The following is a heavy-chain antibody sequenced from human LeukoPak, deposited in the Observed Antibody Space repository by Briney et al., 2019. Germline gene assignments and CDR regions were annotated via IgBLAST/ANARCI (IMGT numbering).Heavy chain of an antibody. V-gene: IGHV3-23*01. Sequence: GGSLRLSCAASGFTFSSYAMSWVRQAPGKGLEWVSAISGSGGSTYYADSVKGRFTISRDNSKNTLYLQMNSLRAEDTAVYYCAKDGGYYYDSSGRSFDYRGQGTLVTVSS. J-gene: IGHJ4*02. CDR1: GFTFSSYA. CDR3: AKDGGYYYDSSGRSFDY. CDR2: ISGSGGST. D-gene: IGHD3-22*01.